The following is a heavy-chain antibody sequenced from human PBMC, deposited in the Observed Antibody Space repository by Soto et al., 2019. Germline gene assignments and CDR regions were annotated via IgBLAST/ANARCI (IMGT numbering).Heavy chain of an antibody. D-gene: IGHD1-26*01. J-gene: IGHJ6*02. CDR3: ARDHAEWELPPYSYYYGMDV. CDR1: GYTFSTFG. V-gene: IGHV1-18*01. Sequence: ASVKVSCKASGYTFSTFGITWVRQAPGQGLEWMGWISVYNGNTNYAQKIQGRVTMTTDTSTSTAYMELRSLRSDDTAVYYCARDHAEWELPPYSYYYGMDVWGQGTTVTVSS. CDR2: ISVYNGNT.